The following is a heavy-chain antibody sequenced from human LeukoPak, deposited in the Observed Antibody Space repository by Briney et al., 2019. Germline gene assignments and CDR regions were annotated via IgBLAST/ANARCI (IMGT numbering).Heavy chain of an antibody. CDR2: IYYSGST. J-gene: IGHJ4*02. V-gene: IGHV4-59*11. CDR3: AREGVQDYYFDY. D-gene: IGHD3-10*01. CDR1: GGSISSHY. Sequence: PSETLSLTCTVSGGSISSHYWSWIRQPPGKGLEWIGYIYYSGSTNYNPSLKSRVTISVDTSKNQFSLKLSSVTAADTAVYYCAREGVQDYYFDYWGQGTLVTVSS.